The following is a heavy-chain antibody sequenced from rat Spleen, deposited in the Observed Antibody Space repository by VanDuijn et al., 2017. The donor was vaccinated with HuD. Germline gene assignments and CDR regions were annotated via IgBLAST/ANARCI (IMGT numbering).Heavy chain of an antibody. D-gene: IGHD1-11*01. CDR3: ATLYGWFAY. CDR2: ISYDGSST. CDR1: GFTFSDYY. J-gene: IGHJ1*01. Sequence: EVQLVESDGGLVQPGRSLKLSCAASGFTFSDYYMAWVRQAPTKGLEWVATISYDGSSTYYRDSVKGRFTISRDNAKSTLYLQMDSLRSEDTATYYCATLYGWFAYWGPGTMVTVSS. V-gene: IGHV5-29*01.